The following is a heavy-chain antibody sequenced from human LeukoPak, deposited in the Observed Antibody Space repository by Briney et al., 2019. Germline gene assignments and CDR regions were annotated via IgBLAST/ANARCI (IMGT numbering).Heavy chain of an antibody. CDR2: ISYDGSNK. J-gene: IGHJ6*03. CDR1: GFTFSSYG. V-gene: IGHV3-30*18. Sequence: GGSLRLSCAASGFTFSSYGMHWVRQAPGKGLEWVAVISYDGSNKYYADSVKGRFTISRDNSKNTLYLQMNSLRAEDTAVYYCANGYCTNGVCYPYYYYYMDVWGKGTTVTVSS. CDR3: ANGYCTNGVCYPYYYYYMDV. D-gene: IGHD2-8*01.